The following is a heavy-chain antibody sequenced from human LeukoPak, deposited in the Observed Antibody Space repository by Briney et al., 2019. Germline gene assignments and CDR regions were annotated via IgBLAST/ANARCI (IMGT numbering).Heavy chain of an antibody. CDR3: ARDWYFDY. CDR1: GFTFTNYY. V-gene: IGHV1-2*02. CDR2: INPNSGDT. D-gene: IGHD1-14*01. J-gene: IGHJ4*02. Sequence: GASVKVSCKASGFTFTNYYIHWVRQAPGQGLEWMAWINPNSGDTEYAQKFQGRVTTTRDTSTSTAYMELSSLRSDDTAFYYCARDWYFDYWGQGTLITVSS.